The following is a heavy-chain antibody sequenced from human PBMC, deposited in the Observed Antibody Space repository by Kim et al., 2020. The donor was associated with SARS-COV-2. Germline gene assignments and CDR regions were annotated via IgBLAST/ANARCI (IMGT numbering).Heavy chain of an antibody. Sequence: ASVKVSCKASGYTFTGYYMHWVRQAPGQGLEWMGWINPNSGGTNYAQKFQGRVTMTRDTSISTAYMELSRLRSDDTAVYYCARDRSTIFGLVDPWGQGTLVTVSS. CDR3: ARDRSTIFGLVDP. V-gene: IGHV1-2*02. J-gene: IGHJ5*02. D-gene: IGHD3-3*01. CDR2: INPNSGGT. CDR1: GYTFTGYY.